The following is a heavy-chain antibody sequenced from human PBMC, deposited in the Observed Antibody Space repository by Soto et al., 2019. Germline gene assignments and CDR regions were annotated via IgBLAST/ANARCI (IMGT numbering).Heavy chain of an antibody. CDR1: GFSLSTSGVG. CDR3: AHSGGGELGIKSSYWYFDL. J-gene: IGHJ2*01. V-gene: IGHV2-5*02. D-gene: IGHD7-27*01. Sequence: QITLKESGPTLVKPTQTLTLTCTFSGFSLSTSGVGVGWIRQPPGKALEWLALIYWDDDKRYSPSLKSRLTITTDTXXNXVXXTMTNMDPVDTATYYCAHSGGGELGIKSSYWYFDLWGRGTLVTVSS. CDR2: IYWDDDK.